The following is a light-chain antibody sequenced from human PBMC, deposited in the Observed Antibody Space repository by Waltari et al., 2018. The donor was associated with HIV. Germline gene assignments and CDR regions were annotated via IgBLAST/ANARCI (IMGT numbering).Light chain of an antibody. CDR3: SSYAGSSIFVV. CDR2: EVS. CDR1: SSDIGGYNY. V-gene: IGLV2-14*01. J-gene: IGLJ2*01. Sequence: QSVLTQPASVSGSPGQSITISCTGTSSDIGGYNYVSWYQQHPGKAPKLLIYEVSKRPSGVSDRFSGSRSGNTASLTISGLQAEDEADYFCSSYAGSSIFVVFGGGTKLTVL.